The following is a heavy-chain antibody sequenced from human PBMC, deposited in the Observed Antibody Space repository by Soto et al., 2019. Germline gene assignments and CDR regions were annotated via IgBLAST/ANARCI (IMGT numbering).Heavy chain of an antibody. CDR2: IYYSGST. CDR3: ARVPRITMVRGVAHNWFDP. CDR1: GGSISSGGYY. D-gene: IGHD3-10*01. Sequence: SETLSLTCTVSGGSISSGGYYWSWIRQHPGKGLEWIGYIYYSGSTYYNPSLKSRVTISVDASKNQFSLKLSSVTAADTAVYYCARVPRITMVRGVAHNWFDPWGQGTLVTVSS. J-gene: IGHJ5*02. V-gene: IGHV4-31*03.